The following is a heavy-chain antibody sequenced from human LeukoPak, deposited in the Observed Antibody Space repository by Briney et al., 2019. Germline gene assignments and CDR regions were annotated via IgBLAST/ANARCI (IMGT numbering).Heavy chain of an antibody. Sequence: SGTLSLTCAVSGGSISSSNWWSWVRQPPGKGLEWIGEIYHSGSTNYNPSLKSRVTISVDKSKNQFSLKLSSVTAADTAVYYCASLYYDFWSGSSAFDIWGQGTMVTVSS. CDR3: ASLYYDFWSGSSAFDI. J-gene: IGHJ3*02. D-gene: IGHD3-3*01. CDR2: IYHSGST. V-gene: IGHV4-4*02. CDR1: GGSISSSNW.